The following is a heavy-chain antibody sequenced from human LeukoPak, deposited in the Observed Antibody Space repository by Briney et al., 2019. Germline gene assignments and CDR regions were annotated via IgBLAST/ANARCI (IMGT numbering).Heavy chain of an antibody. Sequence: PSETLSLTCTVSGGSISSGGYYWSWIRQHPGKGLEWVSAISGSGGSTYCADSVKGRFTISRDNSKNTLYLQMNSLRAEDTAVYYCAKDDGPYSSSWFDYWGQGTLVTVSS. CDR3: AKDDGPYSSSWFDY. J-gene: IGHJ4*02. V-gene: IGHV3-23*01. CDR1: GGSISSGGYY. CDR2: ISGSGGST. D-gene: IGHD6-13*01.